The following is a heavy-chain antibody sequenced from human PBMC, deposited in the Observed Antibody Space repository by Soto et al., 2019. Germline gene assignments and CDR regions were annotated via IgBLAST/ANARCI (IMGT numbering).Heavy chain of an antibody. CDR1: DFTCNNEC. CDR2: IKSKTDGGTT. Sequence: LSXAASDFTCNNECMGWFRHSTLKGMEWVGRIKSKTDGGTTDYAAPVKGRVTISRDDSKNKLYLQMNSLKTEDTAVYYCHKDRRVTSYSYYHGMDVCGQRTTV. D-gene: IGHD2-2*01. V-gene: IGHV3-15*01. CDR3: HKDRRVTSYSYYHGMDV. J-gene: IGHJ6*02.